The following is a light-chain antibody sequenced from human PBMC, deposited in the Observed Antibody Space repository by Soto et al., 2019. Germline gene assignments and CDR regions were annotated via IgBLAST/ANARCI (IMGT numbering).Light chain of an antibody. V-gene: IGLV2-23*02. J-gene: IGLJ3*02. CDR2: EVT. CDR1: SSDVGSYKL. Sequence: QSVLTQPASVSGSPGQSITISCTGTSSDVGSYKLVSWYQQHPGKAPKLMISEVTKRPSGVSTRFSGYKSGNTASLTISGLQPEDESDYYCCSYAGSNTWVFGGGTKLTVL. CDR3: CSYAGSNTWV.